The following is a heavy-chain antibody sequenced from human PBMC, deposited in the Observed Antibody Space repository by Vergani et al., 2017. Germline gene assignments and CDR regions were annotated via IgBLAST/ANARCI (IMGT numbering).Heavy chain of an antibody. D-gene: IGHD1-7*01. V-gene: IGHV2-5*04. CDR1: GFSLNTRGVS. CDR3: VYRKTECGTTGCFYPFYYCYYMGV. Sequence: QITLKESGPTLVKPTQTLTLTCTFSGFSLNTRGVSVAWIRQPPGKALDWLALIYWNDDQLYSPSLNNRVTITKDTSKNQVVLTMTNMDYVDTGTYYCVYRKTECGTTGCFYPFYYCYYMGVWGKGTTVTVSS. J-gene: IGHJ6*03. CDR2: IYWNDDQ.